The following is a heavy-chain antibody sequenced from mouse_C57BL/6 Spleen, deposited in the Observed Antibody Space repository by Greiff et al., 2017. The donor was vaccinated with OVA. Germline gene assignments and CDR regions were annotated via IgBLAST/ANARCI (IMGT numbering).Heavy chain of an antibody. CDR2: IWSGGST. Sequence: VQLQQSGPGLVQPSQSLSITCTVSGFSLTSYGVHWVRQSPGKGLEWLGVIWSGGSTDYNAAFISRLSISKDNSKSQVFFKMNSLQADDTAIYYCARGDYETWYFDYWGQGTTLTVSS. J-gene: IGHJ2*01. D-gene: IGHD2-4*01. V-gene: IGHV2-2*01. CDR1: GFSLTSYG. CDR3: ARGDYETWYFDY.